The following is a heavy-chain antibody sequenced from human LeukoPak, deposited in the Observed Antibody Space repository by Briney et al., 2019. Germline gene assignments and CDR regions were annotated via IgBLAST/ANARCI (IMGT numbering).Heavy chain of an antibody. D-gene: IGHD3-10*01. CDR3: ARKLPGTYHGYDF. V-gene: IGHV3-64*01. CDR2: ISSSGGST. CDR1: GFTFSSYA. J-gene: IGHJ4*02. Sequence: GGSLRLSCEASGFTFSSYATHWVRQAPGKGLEYVSAISSSGGSTYYANSVKGRFTISRDNSKNVLYLQMGSLRGEDMAVYYCARKLPGTYHGYDFWGQGTLVTVSS.